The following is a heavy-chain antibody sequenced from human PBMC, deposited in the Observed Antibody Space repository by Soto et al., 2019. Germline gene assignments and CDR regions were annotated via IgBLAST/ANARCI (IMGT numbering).Heavy chain of an antibody. CDR1: GFTFSNAW. Sequence: EVQLVESGGGLVKPGGSLRLSCAASGFTFSNAWMSWVRQAPGKGLEWVGRIKSKTDGGTTDYAAPVKGRFTISRDDSKNTLFLQMNSLKTEDTAVYYCTTDNMVRGVNWFDPWGQGTLVTDSS. J-gene: IGHJ5*02. V-gene: IGHV3-15*01. CDR3: TTDNMVRGVNWFDP. CDR2: IKSKTDGGTT. D-gene: IGHD3-10*01.